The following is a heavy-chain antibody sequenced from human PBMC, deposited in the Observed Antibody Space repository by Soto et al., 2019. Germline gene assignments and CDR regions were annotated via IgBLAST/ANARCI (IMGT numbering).Heavy chain of an antibody. CDR2: IYYSGST. J-gene: IGHJ6*03. V-gene: IGHV4-59*08. CDR1: GGSISSYY. Sequence: QVQLQESGPGLVKPSETLSLTCTVSGGSISSYYWSWIRQPPGKGLEWIGYIYYSGSTNYNPSLKSRVTISVDKSKNQFSLKLSSVTAADTAVYYCARHRTYYYGSGSYLGYYYYMDVWGKGTTVTVSS. CDR3: ARHRTYYYGSGSYLGYYYYMDV. D-gene: IGHD3-10*01.